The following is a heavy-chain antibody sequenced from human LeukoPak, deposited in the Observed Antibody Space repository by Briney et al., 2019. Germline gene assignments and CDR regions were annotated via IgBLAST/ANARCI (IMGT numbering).Heavy chain of an antibody. Sequence: GGSLRLSCAASGFTFSSYAMSWVRQAPGKGLEWVAVISYDESDKYYADSVKGRFTISRDNSKNTLYLQMNSLRPEDTAVYYCARDYYYGSGKHYYGMDVWGQGTTVTVSS. CDR3: ARDYYYGSGKHYYGMDV. D-gene: IGHD3-10*01. J-gene: IGHJ6*02. V-gene: IGHV3-30*03. CDR1: GFTFSSYA. CDR2: ISYDESDK.